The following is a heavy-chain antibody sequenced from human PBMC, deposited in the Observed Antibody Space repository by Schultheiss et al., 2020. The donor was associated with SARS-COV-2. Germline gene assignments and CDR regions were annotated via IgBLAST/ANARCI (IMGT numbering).Heavy chain of an antibody. J-gene: IGHJ4*02. CDR3: ARVVTIFGVVITYFDY. Sequence: GGSLRLSCAASGFTFSDYYMSWIRQAPGKGLEWVSYISSSSSYTNYADSVKGRFTISRDNAKNSLYLQMNSLRAEDTAVYYCARVVTIFGVVITYFDYWGQGTLVTVSS. D-gene: IGHD3-3*01. V-gene: IGHV3-11*06. CDR2: ISSSSSYT. CDR1: GFTFSDYY.